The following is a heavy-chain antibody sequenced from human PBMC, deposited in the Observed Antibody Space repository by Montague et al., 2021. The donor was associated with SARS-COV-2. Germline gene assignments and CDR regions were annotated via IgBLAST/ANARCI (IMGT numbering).Heavy chain of an antibody. CDR1: GGSISSSNW. D-gene: IGHD3-22*01. J-gene: IGHJ6*02. Sequence: ETLSLTCAVSGGSISSSNWWSWVRQPPGKGLEWIGEIYHSGSTNYNPSLKSRVTISVDKSKNQFSLKLSSVTAADTAVYYCAREPYYYDSSGYPYYYYYGMDVWGQGTTVTVSS. CDR3: AREPYYYDSSGYPYYYYYGMDV. V-gene: IGHV4-4*02. CDR2: IYHSGST.